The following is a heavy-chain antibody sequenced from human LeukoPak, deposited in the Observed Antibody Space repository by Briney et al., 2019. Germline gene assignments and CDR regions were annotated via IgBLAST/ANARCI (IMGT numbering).Heavy chain of an antibody. V-gene: IGHV3-7*03. CDR3: AEWELLPTADY. CDR2: IKQDGSER. CDR1: GFTFSRYW. Sequence: HPGGSLRLSCAASGFTFSRYWMSWVRQAPGKGLEWVANIKQDGSERNYVDSVKGRFTISRDNAKNSLYLQMNSLRAEDTAVYYCAEWELLPTADYWGQGTLVTVSS. J-gene: IGHJ4*02. D-gene: IGHD1-26*01.